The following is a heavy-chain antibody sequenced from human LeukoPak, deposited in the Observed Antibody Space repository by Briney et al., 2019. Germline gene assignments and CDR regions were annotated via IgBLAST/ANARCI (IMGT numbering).Heavy chain of an antibody. Sequence: SGGSLRLPCAASGFTLSCYRMTWVRHTPGKGLEWVANIKHDGSEKHYVDSQKGRLPISRDNARNSLYLPTHRLRDEQTAIYSCARGTSFFDYWGQRPLVTVSS. J-gene: IGHJ4*02. V-gene: IGHV3-7*04. CDR2: IKHDGSEK. D-gene: IGHD1/OR15-1a*01. CDR3: ARGTSFFDY. CDR1: GFTLSCYR.